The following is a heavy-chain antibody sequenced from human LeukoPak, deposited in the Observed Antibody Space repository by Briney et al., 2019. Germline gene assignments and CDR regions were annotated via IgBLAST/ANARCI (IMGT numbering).Heavy chain of an antibody. CDR1: GGSFSGYC. J-gene: IGHJ4*02. D-gene: IGHD3-22*01. V-gene: IGHV4-34*01. CDR3: ARAPAHYDSSGYYYHFDY. CDR2: INHSGST. Sequence: SETLSLTCSVYGGSFSGYCWSWIRQPPGKGLEWIGEINHSGSTNYNPSLKTRVTISLDRSKDQFSLKLTSVTAADTAVYYCARAPAHYDSSGYYYHFDYWGQGTLVTVSS.